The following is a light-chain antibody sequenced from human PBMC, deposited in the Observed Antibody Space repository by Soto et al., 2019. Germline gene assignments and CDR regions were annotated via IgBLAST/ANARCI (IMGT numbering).Light chain of an antibody. CDR1: SSDVGAYNY. CDR3: FSHRGGDSHV. Sequence: QSVLTQPASVSGPPGQSITISCTGTSSDVGAYNYVSWYQQYPGKAPKLMIYGVTNRPSGVSNRFSGSKTGNTASLTISGLQAEDEADYYCFSHRGGDSHVFGTGTKVT. CDR2: GVT. J-gene: IGLJ1*01. V-gene: IGLV2-14*01.